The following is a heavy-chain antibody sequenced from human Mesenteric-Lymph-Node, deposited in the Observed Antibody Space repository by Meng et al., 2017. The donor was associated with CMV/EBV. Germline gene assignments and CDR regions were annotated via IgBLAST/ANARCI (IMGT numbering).Heavy chain of an antibody. CDR2: INAGNGNT. CDR1: YTFPNYG. Sequence: YTFPNYGIHWVRQAPGQRLEWMGWINAGNGNTKYSQKFQGRISITRDTSASTAYMELGSLRSEDTAVYYCAKARGYCTSTSCEGGDYWGQGTLVTVSS. V-gene: IGHV1-3*01. D-gene: IGHD2-2*01. CDR3: AKARGYCTSTSCEGGDY. J-gene: IGHJ4*02.